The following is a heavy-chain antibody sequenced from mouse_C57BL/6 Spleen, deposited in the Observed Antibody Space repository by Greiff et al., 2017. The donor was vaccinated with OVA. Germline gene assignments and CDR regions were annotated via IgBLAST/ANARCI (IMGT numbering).Heavy chain of an antibody. CDR3: TRGFTTVVATDFDV. J-gene: IGHJ1*03. CDR2: IDPETGGT. Sequence: VQRVESGAELVRPGASVTLSCKASGYTFTDYEMHWVKQTPVHGLEWIGAIDPETGGTAYNQKFKGKAILTADKSSSTAYMELRSLTSEDSAVYYCTRGFTTVVATDFDVWGTGTTVTVSS. CDR1: GYTFTDYE. D-gene: IGHD1-1*01. V-gene: IGHV1-15*01.